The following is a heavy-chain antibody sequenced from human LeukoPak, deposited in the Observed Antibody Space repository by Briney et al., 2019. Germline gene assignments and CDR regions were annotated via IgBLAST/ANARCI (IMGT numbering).Heavy chain of an antibody. CDR2: ISGSGGST. J-gene: IGHJ5*02. Sequence: GGSLRLSCAASGFTFSSYAMSWVRQAPGKGLEWVSAISGSGGSTYYADSVKGRFTISRDNAKNSLYLQMNSLRAEDTAVYYCARDQGENWFDPWGQGTLVTVSS. CDR3: ARDQGENWFDP. CDR1: GFTFSSYA. D-gene: IGHD3-16*01. V-gene: IGHV3-23*01.